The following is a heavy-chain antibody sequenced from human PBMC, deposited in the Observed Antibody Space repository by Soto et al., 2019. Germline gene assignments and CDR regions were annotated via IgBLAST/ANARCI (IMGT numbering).Heavy chain of an antibody. CDR3: ARLGSSGWYQGSYFDY. CDR1: GVSIRSRSYF. CDR2: IQYGGTT. V-gene: IGHV4-39*01. D-gene: IGHD6-19*01. Sequence: TVSGVSIRSRSYFLCLIRQSPGKGLEWIGSIQYGGTTNYNPSLKSRVIMSAETSKNQFSLMMNSVTAADTAVYYCARLGSSGWYQGSYFDYWGQGTLVTVSS. J-gene: IGHJ4*02.